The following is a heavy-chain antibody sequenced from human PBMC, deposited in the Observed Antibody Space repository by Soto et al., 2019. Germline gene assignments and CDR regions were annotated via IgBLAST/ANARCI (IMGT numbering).Heavy chain of an antibody. CDR1: GFTFSDSY. Sequence: QVQLVESGGGLVKPGGSLRLSCAASGFTFSDSYMSWIRQAPGKGLEWISYITFSGNTVYYADSLKGRFTISRDNAKNSLYLQMNRLRAEDTDVYYCARVSWREKYGMDVWGQGTTVTVSS. CDR3: ARVSWREKYGMDV. CDR2: ITFSGNTV. V-gene: IGHV3-11*01. J-gene: IGHJ6*02.